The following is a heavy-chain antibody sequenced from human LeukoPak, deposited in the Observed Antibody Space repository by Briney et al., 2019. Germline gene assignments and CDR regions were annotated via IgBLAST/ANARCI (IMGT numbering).Heavy chain of an antibody. CDR2: INHSGST. CDR3: AKDLHPLRYFDWIRD. CDR1: GGSFSGYY. D-gene: IGHD3-9*01. Sequence: SETLSLTCAVYGGSFSGYYWSWIRQPPGKGLEWIGEINHSGSTNYNPSLKSRVTISVDTSKNQFSLKLSSVTAADTAVYYCAKDLHPLRYFDWIRDWGQGTLVTVSS. J-gene: IGHJ4*02. V-gene: IGHV4-34*01.